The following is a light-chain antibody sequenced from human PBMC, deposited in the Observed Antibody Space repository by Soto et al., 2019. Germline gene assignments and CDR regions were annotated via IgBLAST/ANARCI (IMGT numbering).Light chain of an antibody. CDR2: EGT. CDR3: CSSGSNSTWV. CDR1: GSDVGNYNL. Sequence: QSALTQPASVSGSPGQSITISCTETGSDVGNYNLVSWYQEHPGKAPNLMIYEGTERPSGVSNRFSGSKSGNTASLTISGLQDEDAYDYYCCSSGSNSTWVFGGGTKLTVL. J-gene: IGLJ2*01. V-gene: IGLV2-23*01.